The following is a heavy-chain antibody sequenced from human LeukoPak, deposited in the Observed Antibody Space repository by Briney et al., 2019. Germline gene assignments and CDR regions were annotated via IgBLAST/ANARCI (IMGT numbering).Heavy chain of an antibody. CDR1: GFTFSSYA. Sequence: GGSLRLSCAASGFTFSSYAMSWVRQAPGKGLEWVSATSGSGGSTYYADSVKGRFTISRDNSKNTLYLQMNSLRAEDTAVYYCAKCGAYYYDSSGYWGQGTLVAVSS. J-gene: IGHJ4*02. CDR3: AKCGAYYYDSSGY. V-gene: IGHV3-23*01. D-gene: IGHD3-22*01. CDR2: TSGSGGST.